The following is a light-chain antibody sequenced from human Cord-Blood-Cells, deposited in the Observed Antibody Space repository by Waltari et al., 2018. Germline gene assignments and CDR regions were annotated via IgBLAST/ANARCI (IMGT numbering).Light chain of an antibody. V-gene: IGLV2-11*01. Sequence: QSALTQPRSVSGSPGQSVTISCTGTSSDVGGYNYVSWYQQHPGKAPKLLICDVSKRPSGYPDRFSGSKSGNTSSLTISGLQAEDEADYYCCSYAGSYPYVFGTGTKVTVL. CDR1: SSDVGGYNY. CDR2: DVS. J-gene: IGLJ1*01. CDR3: CSYAGSYPYV.